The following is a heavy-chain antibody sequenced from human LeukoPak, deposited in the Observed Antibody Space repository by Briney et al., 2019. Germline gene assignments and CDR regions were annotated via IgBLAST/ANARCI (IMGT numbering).Heavy chain of an antibody. CDR3: ARAMRGWED. J-gene: IGHJ4*02. V-gene: IGHV3-48*01. D-gene: IGHD3-22*01. Sequence: GGSLRLSCAASGFTFSSYSMNLVRQAPGKGLEWVSYISSSSSTIYYADSVKGRFTISRDNAKNSLYLQMNSLRAEDTAVYYCARAMRGWEDWGQGTLVTVSS. CDR1: GFTFSSYS. CDR2: ISSSSSTI.